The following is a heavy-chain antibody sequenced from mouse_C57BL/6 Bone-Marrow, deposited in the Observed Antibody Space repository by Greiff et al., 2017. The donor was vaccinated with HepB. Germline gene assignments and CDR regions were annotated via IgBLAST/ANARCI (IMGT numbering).Heavy chain of an antibody. Sequence: EVKLVESGGGLVKPGGSLKLSCAASGFTFSSYAMSWVRQTPEKRLEWVATISDGGSYTYYPDNVKGRFTISRDNAKNNLYLQMRHLKSEDTAMYYCARSQIYYGNLCDYWGQGTTLTVSS. V-gene: IGHV5-4*03. CDR1: GFTFSSYA. J-gene: IGHJ2*01. D-gene: IGHD2-1*01. CDR2: ISDGGSYT. CDR3: ARSQIYYGNLCDY.